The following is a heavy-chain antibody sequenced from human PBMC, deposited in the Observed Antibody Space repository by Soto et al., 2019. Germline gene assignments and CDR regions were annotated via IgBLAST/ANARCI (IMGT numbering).Heavy chain of an antibody. J-gene: IGHJ4*02. D-gene: IGHD1-1*01. CDR3: ARGRMSRQPTPPTHS. CDR1: GGCGSSGDSY. Sequence: PSENLALSCTVSGGCGSSGDSYWSWIRQAPGKGLEWVGHIYHSGTTYYNPSLKGRLTISVDTSKNQFALTLRSVTAADTDVYFCARGRMSRQPTPPTHSWGPATLVTVSS. CDR2: IYHSGTT. V-gene: IGHV4-30-4*01.